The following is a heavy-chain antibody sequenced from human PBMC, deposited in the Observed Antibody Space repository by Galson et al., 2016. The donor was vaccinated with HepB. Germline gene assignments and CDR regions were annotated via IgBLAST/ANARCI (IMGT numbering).Heavy chain of an antibody. Sequence: SLRLSCAVSGVIFSNHAMHWVRQAPGQGLEWMAVTSSDGSNEYYVDSVQGRFAITTDNSKNTLFLQMNSLRAEDTAFYYCAKGGTGTAEPVDLWGQGTLVTVSS. V-gene: IGHV3-30*09. D-gene: IGHD1-7*01. J-gene: IGHJ5*02. CDR3: AKGGTGTAEPVDL. CDR1: GVIFSNHA. CDR2: TSSDGSNE.